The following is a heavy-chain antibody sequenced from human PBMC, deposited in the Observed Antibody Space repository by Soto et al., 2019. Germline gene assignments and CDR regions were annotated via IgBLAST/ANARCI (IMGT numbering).Heavy chain of an antibody. CDR2: IYYSGST. V-gene: IGHV4-39*07. CDR3: ARLQPFYDYVWGSYRPYYGMDV. D-gene: IGHD3-16*02. J-gene: IGHJ6*02. Sequence: SETLSLTCTVSGGSISSSSYYWGWIRQPPGKGLEWIGSIYYSGSTYYNLSLKSRVTISVDTSKNQFSLKLSSVTAADTAVYYCARLQPFYDYVWGSYRPYYGMDVWSQGTTVTVSS. CDR1: GGSISSSSYY.